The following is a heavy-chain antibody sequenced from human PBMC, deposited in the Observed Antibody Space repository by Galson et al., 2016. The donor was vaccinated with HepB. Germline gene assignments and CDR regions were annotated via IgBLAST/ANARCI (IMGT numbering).Heavy chain of an antibody. CDR2: IYSGGDT. CDR3: ARENYDLWSGYYFGGFDY. V-gene: IGHV3-53*01. CDR1: GLSVSKNY. D-gene: IGHD3-3*01. Sequence: SLRLSCAASGLSVSKNYMSWVRQAPGKGLEWVSVIYSGGDTYYADSVKGRFTISRDNSKDTVYLQMNSLRAEDTAVYYCARENYDLWSGYYFGGFDYWGQGILVTVSS. J-gene: IGHJ4*02.